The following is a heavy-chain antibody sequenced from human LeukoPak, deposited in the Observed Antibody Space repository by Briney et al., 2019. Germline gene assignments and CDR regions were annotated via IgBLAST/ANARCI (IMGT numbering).Heavy chain of an antibody. J-gene: IGHJ4*02. CDR3: ARVRSGGREVDY. V-gene: IGHV3-11*01. CDR2: MSSSGSTI. Sequence: GGSLRLSCAASGFTFSDYYMSWIRQAPGKGLEWVLYMSSSGSTIYYADSVKGRFTISRDNAKNSLYLQMNSLRAEDTAVYYCARVRSGGREVDYWGQGTLVTVSS. CDR1: GFTFSDYY. D-gene: IGHD6-19*01.